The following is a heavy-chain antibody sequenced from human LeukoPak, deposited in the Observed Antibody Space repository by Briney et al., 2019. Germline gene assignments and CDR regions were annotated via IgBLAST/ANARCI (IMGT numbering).Heavy chain of an antibody. CDR3: ARAGRREYDSTGYHGGLFDS. V-gene: IGHV3-30*04. Sequence: GGSLRLSCAASGFTFSGFAMHWVRQAPGKGLEWVAVISLDGSTKYYTDSVKGRFTISRDSSKNTLYLQMNSLRTEDTAVYYCARAGRREYDSTGYHGGLFDSWGQGTLVTVSS. D-gene: IGHD3-22*01. J-gene: IGHJ4*02. CDR1: GFTFSGFA. CDR2: ISLDGSTK.